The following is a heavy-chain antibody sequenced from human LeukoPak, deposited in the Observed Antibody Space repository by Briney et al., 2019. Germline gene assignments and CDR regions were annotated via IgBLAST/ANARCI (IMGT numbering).Heavy chain of an antibody. CDR2: IWYDGSNK. V-gene: IGHV3-33*01. CDR3: ARGYSGYDGSDY. D-gene: IGHD5-12*01. Sequence: GGSLRLSCAASGFTFSSYGMHWVRQAPGKGLEWVAVIWYDGSNKYYADSVKGRFTISRDNSKNTLYLQMNSLRAEDTAVYYCARGYSGYDGSDYWGQGNLVTVSS. CDR1: GFTFSSYG. J-gene: IGHJ4*02.